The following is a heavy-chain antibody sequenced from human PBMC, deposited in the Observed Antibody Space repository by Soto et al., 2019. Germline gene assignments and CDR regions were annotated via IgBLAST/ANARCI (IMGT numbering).Heavy chain of an antibody. CDR3: ARDRGYYYDSSGYYNYYFDY. Sequence: SVKVSCKASGGSFSSYAISWVRQAPGQGLEWMGGIIPIFGTANYAQKFQGRVTITADESTSTAYMELSSLRSEDTAVYYCARDRGYYYDSSGYYNYYFDYWGQGTPVTVSS. V-gene: IGHV1-69*13. J-gene: IGHJ4*02. CDR2: IIPIFGTA. D-gene: IGHD3-22*01. CDR1: GGSFSSYA.